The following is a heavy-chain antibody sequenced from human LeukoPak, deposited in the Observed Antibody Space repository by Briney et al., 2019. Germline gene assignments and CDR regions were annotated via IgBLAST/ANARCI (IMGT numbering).Heavy chain of an antibody. V-gene: IGHV3-23*01. D-gene: IGHD3-9*01. CDR2: ITGGGSGI. CDR1: GFTFSNYA. CDR3: AKWGDYDVLTGYYVSDY. J-gene: IGHJ4*02. Sequence: GGSLRLSCAASGFTFSNYAMSWVRQAPGKGLEWVSAITGGGSGIYYADSMKSRFTISRANSKNTLYLQINSLRAEDTAVYYCAKWGDYDVLTGYYVSDYWGQGTLVTVSS.